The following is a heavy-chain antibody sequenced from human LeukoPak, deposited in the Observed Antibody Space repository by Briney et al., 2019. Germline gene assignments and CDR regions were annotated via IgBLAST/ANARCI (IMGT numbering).Heavy chain of an antibody. CDR2: IYYSGST. CDR1: GGSISSSSYY. J-gene: IGHJ4*02. V-gene: IGHV4-39*01. Sequence: SETLSLTCTVSGGSISSSSYYWGWIRQPPGKGLEWIGSIYYSGSTYYNPSLKSRVTISVDTSKNQFSLKLSSVTAADTAVYYCARLQYRNSPTFDHWGQGTLVTVSS. CDR3: ARLQYRNSPTFDH. D-gene: IGHD6-6*01.